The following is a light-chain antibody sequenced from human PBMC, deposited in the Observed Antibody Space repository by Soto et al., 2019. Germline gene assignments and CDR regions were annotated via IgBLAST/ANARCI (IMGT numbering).Light chain of an antibody. CDR2: GAS. Sequence: EIVLTQSPDTLSLSPGERSTLSCRASQSVSSNLLAWYQEKPGQAPRLLIYGASSRATGIPDRFSGSGSGTDFTLTISRLEPEDFAIYYCQQRSNWITFGQGTRLEIK. CDR1: QSVSSNL. V-gene: IGKV3D-20*02. J-gene: IGKJ5*01. CDR3: QQRSNWIT.